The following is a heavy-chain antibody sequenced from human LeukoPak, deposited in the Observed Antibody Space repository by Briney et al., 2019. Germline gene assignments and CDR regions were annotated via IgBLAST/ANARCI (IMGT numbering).Heavy chain of an antibody. CDR2: IYPGDSDT. Sequence: GESLKISCKVSGYSFTTYWIGWVRQMPGKGLEWMAIIYPGDSDTRYSPSFQGQVTISADRSISTAYLHWSSLKASDTAMYYCARRPSYYFDYWGQGTLVTVSS. V-gene: IGHV5-51*01. J-gene: IGHJ4*02. CDR3: ARRPSYYFDY. CDR1: GYSFTTYW.